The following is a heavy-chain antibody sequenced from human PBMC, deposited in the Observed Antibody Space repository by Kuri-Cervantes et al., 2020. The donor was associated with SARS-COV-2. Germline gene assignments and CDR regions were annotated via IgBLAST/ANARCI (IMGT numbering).Heavy chain of an antibody. D-gene: IGHD6-13*01. Sequence: GESLKISCAASGFTFSSYSMNWVRQAPGKGLEWVSAISGSGGSTYYADSVKGRFTISRDNSKNTLYLQMNSLRAEDTAVYYCARDEGDSGSWDHYDSWGQGTLVTVSS. J-gene: IGHJ4*02. V-gene: IGHV3-23*01. CDR1: GFTFSSYS. CDR3: ARDEGDSGSWDHYDS. CDR2: ISGSGGST.